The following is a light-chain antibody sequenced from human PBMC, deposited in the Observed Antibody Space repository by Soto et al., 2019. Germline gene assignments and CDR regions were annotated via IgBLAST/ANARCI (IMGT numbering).Light chain of an antibody. Sequence: ETVLTQSPATLSLSPGERATLSCRASQSVTTYLAWYQQKPGQVPRLLIYDASNRATGIPARFSGSGSGTDFTLTISSLAPEDFAVYYCQSRSSWPPVLTFGGGTKVEIK. V-gene: IGKV3-11*01. J-gene: IGKJ4*01. CDR1: QSVTTY. CDR2: DAS. CDR3: QSRSSWPPVLT.